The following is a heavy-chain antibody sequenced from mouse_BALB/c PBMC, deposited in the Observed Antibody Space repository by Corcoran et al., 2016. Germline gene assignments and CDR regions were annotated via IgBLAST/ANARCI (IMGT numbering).Heavy chain of an antibody. V-gene: IGHV1-22*01. CDR2: INPNNGGT. D-gene: IGHD2-1*01. J-gene: IGHJ3*01. CDR1: GYTFTEYT. Sequence: EVQLQQSGPELVKPGASVKISCKTSGYTFTEYTMHWVKQSHGKSLEWIGGINPNNGGTSYHQKFKGKATLSVDKSSSTAYMELRSWASEDSAVYFCKRGREDGNPFAYWGQGTLVTVSA. CDR3: KRGREDGNPFAY.